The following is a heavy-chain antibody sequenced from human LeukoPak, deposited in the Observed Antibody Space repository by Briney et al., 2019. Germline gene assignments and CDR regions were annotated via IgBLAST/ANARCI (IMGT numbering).Heavy chain of an antibody. CDR3: VREKGQLMN. CDR2: IYSDGST. D-gene: IGHD1-1*01. CDR1: GVTVSSNY. J-gene: IGHJ4*02. V-gene: IGHV3-53*01. Sequence: GGSLRLSCAASGVTVSSNYMSWVRQAPGEGLEWVSIIYSDGSTYYTDPVKGRFTISSDNSTNTLYLQMNSLRAEDTAVYYCVREKGQLMNWGQGTLVTVSS.